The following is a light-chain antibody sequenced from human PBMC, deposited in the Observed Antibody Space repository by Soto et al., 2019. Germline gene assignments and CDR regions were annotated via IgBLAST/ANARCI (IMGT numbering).Light chain of an antibody. J-gene: IGKJ4*01. V-gene: IGKV1-39*01. CDR2: GAS. CDR1: QRIITY. Sequence: DIRMTQSPSSLSASVGDRVTIICRASQRIITYLHWYQQKPGKAPQVLIYGASSLVSGVPSRFSGSGSGTDFSLTISSLQPEDLGTYYCQQSYSLPLSFGGGTKVDIK. CDR3: QQSYSLPLS.